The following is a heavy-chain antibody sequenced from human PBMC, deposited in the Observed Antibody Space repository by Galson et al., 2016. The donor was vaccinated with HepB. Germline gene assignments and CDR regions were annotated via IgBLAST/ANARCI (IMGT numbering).Heavy chain of an antibody. J-gene: IGHJ3*02. D-gene: IGHD6-6*01. CDR3: TLATRYDAFDI. Sequence: SLRLSCAASGFTFSSYAMSWVRQAPGKGLEWVAGISGGGRTTFYADSVKGRFTISRDNSKNTLYLQMNSLRAEDTAVYYCTLATRYDAFDIWGQGTLVTVSS. CDR2: ISGGGRTT. V-gene: IGHV3-23*01. CDR1: GFTFSSYA.